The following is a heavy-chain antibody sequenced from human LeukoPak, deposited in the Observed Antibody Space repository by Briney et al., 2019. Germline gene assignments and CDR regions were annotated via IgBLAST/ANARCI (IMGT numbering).Heavy chain of an antibody. D-gene: IGHD6-13*01. J-gene: IGHJ4*02. CDR1: GFTFSSYS. CDR3: ARDGQQLVIGGWPGYFDY. V-gene: IGHV3-21*01. Sequence: KTGGSLRLSCAASGFTFSSYSMNWVRQAPGKGLEWVSSISSSSSYIYYADSVKGRFTISRDNAKNSLYLQMNSLRAEDTAVYYCARDGQQLVIGGWPGYFDYWGQGTLVTVSS. CDR2: ISSSSSYI.